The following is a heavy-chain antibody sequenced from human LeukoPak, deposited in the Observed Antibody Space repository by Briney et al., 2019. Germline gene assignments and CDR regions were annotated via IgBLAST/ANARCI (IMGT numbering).Heavy chain of an antibody. V-gene: IGHV3-23*01. D-gene: IGHD2-2*01. J-gene: IGHJ3*02. Sequence: GGSLRLSCAASGFTFSSYAMSWVRQAPGKGLEWVSPIGGSGGSTYYADSVKGRFTISRDNSKNTLYLQLSSLRAEDTAVYFCAKDRVYQLLMLDAFDIWGQGTKVTVSS. CDR2: IGGSGGST. CDR1: GFTFSSYA. CDR3: AKDRVYQLLMLDAFDI.